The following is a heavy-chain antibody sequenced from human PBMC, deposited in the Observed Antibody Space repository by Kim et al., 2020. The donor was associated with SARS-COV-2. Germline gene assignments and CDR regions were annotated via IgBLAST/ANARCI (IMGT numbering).Heavy chain of an antibody. CDR3: AWEYGGGGGYPF. Sequence: ASVKVSCKASGYTFTSYGIHWVRQAPGQSPAWMGWINGGNGNTKYSQKFHDRLTITRDTSATTAYMELSSHRSEDTAVYYCAWEYGGGGGYPFWGQGTLVTVSS. CDR2: INGGNGNT. D-gene: IGHD2-21*02. J-gene: IGHJ4*02. V-gene: IGHV1-3*01. CDR1: GYTFTSYG.